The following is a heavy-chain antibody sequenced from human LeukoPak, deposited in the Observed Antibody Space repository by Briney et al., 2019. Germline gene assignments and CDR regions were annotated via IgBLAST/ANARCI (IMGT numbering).Heavy chain of an antibody. D-gene: IGHD3-16*01. Sequence: PGGSLRLSCAASGFTFSSYAMSWVRQAPGKGLEWVSVITGSGTETNYANSAKGRFTISRDNSKNTLYLQMNSLRAEDTALYYCAKGPYRDSNYYMDVWGKGTTVTVSS. J-gene: IGHJ6*03. CDR1: GFTFSSYA. CDR3: AKGPYRDSNYYMDV. CDR2: ITGSGTET. V-gene: IGHV3-23*01.